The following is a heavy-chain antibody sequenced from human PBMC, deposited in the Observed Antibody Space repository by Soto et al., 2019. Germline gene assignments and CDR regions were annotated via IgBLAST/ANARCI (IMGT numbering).Heavy chain of an antibody. D-gene: IGHD4-17*01. CDR2: IIPILGIA. V-gene: IGHV1-69*04. CDR1: GGTFSNYA. CDR3: ARESPSPTMTTLYNWFDP. Sequence: QVQLVQSGAEVKKPGSSVKVSCKASGGTFSNYAITWVRQSPGQGLEWMGRIIPILGIANYAQKFQGRVTITADKSTRTAYMELSSLRSEDTAVYYCARESPSPTMTTLYNWFDPWGQGTLVTVSS. J-gene: IGHJ5*02.